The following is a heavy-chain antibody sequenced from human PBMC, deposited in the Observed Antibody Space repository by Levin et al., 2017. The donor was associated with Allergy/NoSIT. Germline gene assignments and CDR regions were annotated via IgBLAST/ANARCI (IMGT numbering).Heavy chain of an antibody. Sequence: GDSLKISCAASGFTFSRYDMHWVRQPTGKGLEWVSAIGTTGDTYYPGSVKGRFTISRENAKNSLYLQMNSLTAGDTAVYYCARAGIVRATVNAFDIWGQGTMVTVSS. J-gene: IGHJ3*02. CDR1: GFTFSRYD. D-gene: IGHD1-26*01. CDR3: ARAGIVRATVNAFDI. V-gene: IGHV3-13*01. CDR2: IGTTGDT.